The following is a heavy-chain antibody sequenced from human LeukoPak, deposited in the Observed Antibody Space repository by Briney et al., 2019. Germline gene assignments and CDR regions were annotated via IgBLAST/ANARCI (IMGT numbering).Heavy chain of an antibody. J-gene: IGHJ5*02. V-gene: IGHV3-23*01. CDR3: AKASSYGGNSKWFDP. CDR2: ISGSGGNT. CDR1: GFTFNNYA. Sequence: GGSLRLSCAGSGFTFNNYAMSWVRQAPGKGLEWVPVISGSGGNTYYADSVKGRFTISRDNSKNTLYPQVNSLRAEDTAVYYCAKASSYGGNSKWFDPWGQGTLVTVSS. D-gene: IGHD4-23*01.